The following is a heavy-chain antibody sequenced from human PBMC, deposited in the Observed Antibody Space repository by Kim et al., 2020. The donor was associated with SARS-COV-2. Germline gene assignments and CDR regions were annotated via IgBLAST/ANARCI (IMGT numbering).Heavy chain of an antibody. V-gene: IGHV1-69*01. Sequence: AQTFQGWVTLTADESTSTAYMELSSLRSEDTAVYYCASYKYGDYDYFDYWGQGTLVTVSS. CDR3: ASYKYGDYDYFDY. J-gene: IGHJ4*02. D-gene: IGHD4-17*01.